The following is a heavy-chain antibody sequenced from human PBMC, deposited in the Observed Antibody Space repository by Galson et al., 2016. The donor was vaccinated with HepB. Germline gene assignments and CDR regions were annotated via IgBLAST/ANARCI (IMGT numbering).Heavy chain of an antibody. CDR2: IDWDDGT. CDR3: ARIRSGGCWASAI. CDR1: GVSLTTTEMC. J-gene: IGHJ3*02. D-gene: IGHD2-15*01. Sequence: PALVKPTQTLTLTCTFSGVSLTTTEMCVSWIRQPPGKALEWLALIDWDDGTYYNTSLMTRLTISRDTSKNQVVLTMTNMDPVDTATYYCARIRSGGCWASAIWGQGTMVTVSS. V-gene: IGHV2-70*01.